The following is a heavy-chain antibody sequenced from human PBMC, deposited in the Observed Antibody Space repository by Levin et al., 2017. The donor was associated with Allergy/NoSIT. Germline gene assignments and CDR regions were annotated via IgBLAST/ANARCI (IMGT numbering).Heavy chain of an antibody. D-gene: IGHD2/OR15-2a*01. V-gene: IGHV3-49*03. J-gene: IGHJ3*01. CDR2: IAGKYYGGTV. CDR3: TRDSYGRQPPNTFDV. CDR1: GFNFDDYA. Sequence: GESLKISCTASGFNFDDYAMSWFRQAPGQGLEWVGFIAGKYYGGTVDYAASVRGRFTISRDDSKSIAYLQMNSLKTEDTAVYYCTRDSYGRQPPNTFDVWGQGTTVTVSS.